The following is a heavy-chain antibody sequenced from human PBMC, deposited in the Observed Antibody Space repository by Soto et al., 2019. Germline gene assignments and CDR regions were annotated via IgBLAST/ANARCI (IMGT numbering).Heavy chain of an antibody. J-gene: IGHJ4*02. V-gene: IGHV3-7*01. Sequence: EVQLVESGGGLVQPGGSLRLSCAASGFTFSSYWMSWVRQAPGKGLEWVANIKQDGSEKYYVDSVKGRFTISRDNAKNSRYLQMNSLRAEDTAVYYFARGFVQRGLGYWGQGALVTVSS. CDR1: GFTFSSYW. CDR3: ARGFVQRGLGY. D-gene: IGHD6-25*01. CDR2: IKQDGSEK.